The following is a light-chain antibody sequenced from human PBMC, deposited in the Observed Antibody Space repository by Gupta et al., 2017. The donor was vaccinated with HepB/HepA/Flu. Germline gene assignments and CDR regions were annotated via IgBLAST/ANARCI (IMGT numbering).Light chain of an antibody. J-gene: IGKJ4*01. CDR2: DAS. Sequence: ERVFTQSPATLSLSPGERATLSCGASQSVSRSYLAWYQQKPGLAPRLLIYDASSRATDIPDRFSGSGSGTYFTLTISRLDPEDFAVYYCQQYSNSPLTFGGGTKVEIK. CDR3: QQYSNSPLT. CDR1: QSVSRSY. V-gene: IGKV3D-20*01.